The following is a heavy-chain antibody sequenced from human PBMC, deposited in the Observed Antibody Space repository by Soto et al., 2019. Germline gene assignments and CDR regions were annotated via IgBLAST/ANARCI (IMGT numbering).Heavy chain of an antibody. J-gene: IGHJ4*02. CDR2: IYWDDDK. CDR3: AHRPRRCLSFWGYYFDH. Sequence: QITLKESGPTLVKPTQTLTLTCTFSGFSLSTSGVGVGWIRQPPGKALEWLALIYWDDDKRYSPSLKSRLTITKHTSNHQEALTMPNMDPVDTAAYYCAHRPRRCLSFWGYYFDHWGQGTLVTVSS. D-gene: IGHD3-16*01. CDR1: GFSLSTSGVG. V-gene: IGHV2-5*02.